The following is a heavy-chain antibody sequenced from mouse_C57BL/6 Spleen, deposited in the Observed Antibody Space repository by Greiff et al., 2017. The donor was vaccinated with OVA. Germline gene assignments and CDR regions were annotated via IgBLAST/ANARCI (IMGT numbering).Heavy chain of an antibody. CDR1: GYTFTSYW. CDR2: IHPADGDT. V-gene: IGHV1-74*01. J-gene: IGHJ2*01. D-gene: IGHD1-1*01. Sequence: QVQLQQPGAELVKPGASVKLSCKASGYTFTSYWMHWVKQRPGQGLEWIGRIHPADGDTNYNQKFKGKATLTVDKSSSTAYMQLSSLTSEDSAVYYCAIDDSYGREFDYWGQGTTLTVSS. CDR3: AIDDSYGREFDY.